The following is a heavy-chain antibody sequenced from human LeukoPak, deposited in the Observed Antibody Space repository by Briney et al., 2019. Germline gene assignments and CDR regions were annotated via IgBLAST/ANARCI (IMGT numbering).Heavy chain of an antibody. CDR2: IYTSGRT. V-gene: IGHV4-4*07. CDR1: GGSISSYY. CDR3: ARDSPESYFDY. J-gene: IGHJ4*02. Sequence: SVTLSLTCTVSGGSISSYYWSWIRQPAGKGLEWIGRIYTSGRTNYNPSLKSRVTMSVDTSKNQFSLKLSSVTAADTAAYYCARDSPESYFDYWGQGTLVTASS.